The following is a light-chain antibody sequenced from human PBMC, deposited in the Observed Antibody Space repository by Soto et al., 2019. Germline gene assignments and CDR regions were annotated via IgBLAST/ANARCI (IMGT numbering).Light chain of an antibody. J-gene: IGKJ1*01. CDR1: QSPTSSY. CDR3: QQHGTT. V-gene: IGKV3-20*01. Sequence: EIVLTQSPVTLSLSPEETSTLSCRASQSPTSSYLAWYQQRPGQAPSLLIYGVSSRATGIPDRFSGSGSGTDFTLTISSLEPEDFAIYYCQQHGTTFGQGTKVDIK. CDR2: GVS.